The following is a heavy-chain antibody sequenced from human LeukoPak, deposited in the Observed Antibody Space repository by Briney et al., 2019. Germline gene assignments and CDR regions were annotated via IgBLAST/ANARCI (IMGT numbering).Heavy chain of an antibody. CDR1: VFTFSSYN. CDR3: ARDPRIAAAAAPY. V-gene: IGHV3-21*01. D-gene: IGHD6-13*01. CDR2: ISSSSSYI. Sequence: GGPLSLFCAASVFTFSSYNMNWVRRAPGKGLEWVSSISSSSSYIYYADSVKVRFTISRDNAKKSLYLQMNSLRAEDTAVYYCARDPRIAAAAAPYWGQGTLVTVSS. J-gene: IGHJ4*02.